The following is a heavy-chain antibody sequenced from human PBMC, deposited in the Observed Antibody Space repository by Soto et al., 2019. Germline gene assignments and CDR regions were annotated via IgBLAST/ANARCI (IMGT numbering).Heavy chain of an antibody. V-gene: IGHV3-30*02. CDR2: IWYDGGNK. D-gene: IGHD3-10*01. J-gene: IGHJ4*02. CDR1: GFTFSSYS. Sequence: GSLRLSCAASGFTFSSYSMNWVRQAPGKGLEWVAVIWYDGGNKYYADSVKGRFTISRDNSKNTLYLQMNSLRAEDTAVYYCAKDSYYASGSYYNFDYWGQGTLVTVSS. CDR3: AKDSYYASGSYYNFDY.